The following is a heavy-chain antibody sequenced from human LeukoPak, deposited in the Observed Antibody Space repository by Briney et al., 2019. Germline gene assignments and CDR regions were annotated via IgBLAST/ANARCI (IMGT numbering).Heavy chain of an antibody. CDR1: GFTFSSYA. J-gene: IGHJ4*02. CDR3: AKVMNYYDSSGYYQYYFDY. CDR2: ISGSGGST. Sequence: PGGSLRLSCAASGFTFSSYAMSWVRQAPGKGLEWVSAISGSGGSTYYADSVKGRFTISRDNSKNTLYLQMNSLRAEDTAVYYCAKVMNYYDSSGYYQYYFDYWGQGTLVTVSS. D-gene: IGHD3-22*01. V-gene: IGHV3-23*01.